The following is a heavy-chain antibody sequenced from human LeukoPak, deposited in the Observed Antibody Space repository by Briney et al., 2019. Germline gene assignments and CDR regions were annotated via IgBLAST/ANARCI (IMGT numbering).Heavy chain of an antibody. J-gene: IGHJ4*02. CDR3: ARDDPGCSSTSCSVEADY. V-gene: IGHV1-46*01. CDR2: INPSGGST. Sequence: ASVKVSCKASRYTFTSYYMHWVRQAPGQGLEWMGMINPSGGSTDNAQKFQGRVTLTRDMSTSTVYMELSSLRFEDTAVYYCARDDPGCSSTSCSVEADYWGQGILVTVSS. CDR1: RYTFTSYY. D-gene: IGHD2-2*01.